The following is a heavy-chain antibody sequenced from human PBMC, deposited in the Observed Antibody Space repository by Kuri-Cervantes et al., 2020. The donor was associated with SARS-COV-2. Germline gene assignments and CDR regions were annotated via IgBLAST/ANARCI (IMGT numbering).Heavy chain of an antibody. Sequence: SETLSLTCAVYGGSFSGYYWSWIRQPPGKGLEWIGEINHSGSTNYNPSLKSRVTKSVDTSKNQFSLKLSSVTAADTAVYYCARLSTHYGMDVWGQGTTVTVSS. D-gene: IGHD2-2*01. V-gene: IGHV4-34*01. CDR1: GGSFSGYY. CDR2: INHSGST. J-gene: IGHJ6*02. CDR3: ARLSTHYGMDV.